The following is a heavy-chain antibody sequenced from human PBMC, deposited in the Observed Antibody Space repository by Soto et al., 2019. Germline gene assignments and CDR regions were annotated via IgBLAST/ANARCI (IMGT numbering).Heavy chain of an antibody. CDR1: GFTFSSYW. D-gene: IGHD5-18*01. CDR3: GRGGSDSPMAPGY. V-gene: IGHV3-74*01. J-gene: IGHJ4*02. Sequence: GGSLRLSCAASGFTFSSYWMHWVRQAPGKGLVWVSRINPDGSATNYADSVKGRFTISRDNAKNTLYLQMNSLRAEDTAVLYCGRGGSDSPMAPGYWGQGTLVTVSS. CDR2: INPDGSAT.